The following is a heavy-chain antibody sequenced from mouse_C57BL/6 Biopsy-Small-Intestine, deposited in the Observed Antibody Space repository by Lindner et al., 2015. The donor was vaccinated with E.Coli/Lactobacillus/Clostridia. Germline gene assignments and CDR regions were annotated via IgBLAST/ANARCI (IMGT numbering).Heavy chain of an antibody. V-gene: IGHV1-4*01. J-gene: IGHJ4*01. Sequence: SVKVSCKASNYTFTSYGISWVRQAPGQGLEWMGWISTDNGNAIYAQKFQGRVIMTTDTSTSTAYIELRTLRSDDTAVYYCVRDRKVWQQLVRLDYWGQGTLVSVSS. CDR2: ISTDNGNA. D-gene: IGHD1-3*01. CDR3: VRDRKVWQQLVRLDY. CDR1: NYTFTSYG.